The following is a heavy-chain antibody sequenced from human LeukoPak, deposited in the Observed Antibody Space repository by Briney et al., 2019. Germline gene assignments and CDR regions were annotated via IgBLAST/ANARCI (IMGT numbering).Heavy chain of an antibody. D-gene: IGHD1-1*01. CDR1: GASVSGSAYY. Sequence: PSETLSLTCTVSGASVSGSAYYWGWIRQPPGKGLEWIGNIYYSGSTYYNESLESRVTISIDTSKNQFSLKLRSVTAADTAVYYCARDGNALWGQGTLVTVSS. V-gene: IGHV4-39*07. CDR2: IYYSGST. CDR3: ARDGNAL. J-gene: IGHJ4*02.